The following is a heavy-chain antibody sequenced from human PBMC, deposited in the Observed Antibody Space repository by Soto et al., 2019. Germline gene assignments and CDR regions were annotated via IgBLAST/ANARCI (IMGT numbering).Heavy chain of an antibody. CDR3: ARAQQQLISKTGMDV. CDR1: GFTFSSYS. D-gene: IGHD6-13*01. CDR2: ISSSSSYI. J-gene: IGHJ6*02. Sequence: VVSLRLSCAASGFTFSSYSMNWVSQAPGKGLEWVSSISSSSSYIYYADSVKGRFTIPRDNAKNSLYLQMNSLRAEDTAVYYCARAQQQLISKTGMDVWGQGTTVTVSS. V-gene: IGHV3-21*01.